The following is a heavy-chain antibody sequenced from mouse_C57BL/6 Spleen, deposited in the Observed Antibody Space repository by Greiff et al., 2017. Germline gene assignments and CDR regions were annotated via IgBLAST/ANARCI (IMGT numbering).Heavy chain of an antibody. CDR3: ARSGDYYGRRGTFDY. Sequence: VQLQQPGAELVKPGASVKLSCKASGYTFTSYWMHWVKQRPGQGLEWIGMIHPNSGSTNYNEKFKSKATLTVDKSSSTAYMQLSSLTSEDSAVYYCARSGDYYGRRGTFDYWGQGTTLTVSS. CDR1: GYTFTSYW. D-gene: IGHD1-1*01. CDR2: IHPNSGST. J-gene: IGHJ2*01. V-gene: IGHV1-64*01.